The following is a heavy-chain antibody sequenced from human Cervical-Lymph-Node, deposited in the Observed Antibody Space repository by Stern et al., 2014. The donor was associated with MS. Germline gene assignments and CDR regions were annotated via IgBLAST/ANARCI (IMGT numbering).Heavy chain of an antibody. CDR3: ARELDDFWTGYYL. CDR2: INPNSGDT. Sequence: VQLVESGAEVKKPGASVKVSCKASGYSFTGYFMHWLRPAPGQGLEWLGWINPNSGDTTYARKVQGRVTMTRDPSITTAYMELTRLRSDDTAVYYCARELDDFWTGYYLWGQGTLVTVSS. D-gene: IGHD3/OR15-3a*01. J-gene: IGHJ4*02. CDR1: GYSFTGYF. V-gene: IGHV1-2*02.